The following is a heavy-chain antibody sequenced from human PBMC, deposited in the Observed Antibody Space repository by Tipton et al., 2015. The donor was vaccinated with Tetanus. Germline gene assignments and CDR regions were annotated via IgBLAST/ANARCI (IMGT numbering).Heavy chain of an antibody. J-gene: IGHJ5*01. V-gene: IGHV3-21*04. CDR3: ARKGYSYATPGLDS. CDR2: ISSSSSYI. CDR1: GFTFSSYS. D-gene: IGHD1-1*01. Sequence: GSLRLSYVGSGFTFSSYSMSWVRQAPGKGLEWLSLISSSSSYIYYADSVKGRFSIFRDNANNSVYLQMFSLGAEDTAVYYCARKGYSYATPGLDSWGQGTLVTVSS.